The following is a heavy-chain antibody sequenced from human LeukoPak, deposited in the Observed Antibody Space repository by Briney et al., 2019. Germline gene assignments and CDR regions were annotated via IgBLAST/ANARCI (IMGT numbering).Heavy chain of an antibody. CDR3: ARFLGYCSSTSCYDAFDI. CDR1: GGSFSGYY. CDR2: INHSGST. Sequence: SETLSLTCAVYGGSFSGYYWSWIHQPPGKGLEWIGEINHSGSTNYNPSLKSRVTISVDTSKNQFSLKLSSVTAADTAVYYCARFLGYCSSTSCYDAFDIWGQGTMVTVSS. V-gene: IGHV4-34*01. J-gene: IGHJ3*02. D-gene: IGHD2-2*01.